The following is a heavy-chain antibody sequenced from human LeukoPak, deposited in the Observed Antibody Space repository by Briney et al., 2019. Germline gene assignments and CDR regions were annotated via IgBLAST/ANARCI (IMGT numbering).Heavy chain of an antibody. CDR1: GFIVSNNY. V-gene: IGHV3-21*01. J-gene: IGHJ4*02. CDR3: AREEQLDY. CDR2: ISSSSSYI. Sequence: GGSLRLSCAASGFIVSNNYMSWVRQAPGKGLEWVSSISSSSSYIYYADSVKGRFTISRDNAKNSLYLQMNSLRAEDTAVYYCAREEQLDYWGQGTLVTVSS. D-gene: IGHD2-2*01.